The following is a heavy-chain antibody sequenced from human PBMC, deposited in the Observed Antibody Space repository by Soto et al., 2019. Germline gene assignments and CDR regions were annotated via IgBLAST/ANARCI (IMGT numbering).Heavy chain of an antibody. CDR3: ARHPSSSEAFDI. Sequence: QLQLQESGPRLVKPSETLSLTCTVSGGSISRSRYHWGWIRQPPGTGLEWIGRIYYSGSPYHNPSLKGRVTISVDSSKNQFSLRLSSVTAADTAVYYCARHPSSSEAFDIWGQGTMVTVSS. CDR2: IYYSGSP. D-gene: IGHD6-13*01. CDR1: GGSISRSRYH. V-gene: IGHV4-39*01. J-gene: IGHJ3*02.